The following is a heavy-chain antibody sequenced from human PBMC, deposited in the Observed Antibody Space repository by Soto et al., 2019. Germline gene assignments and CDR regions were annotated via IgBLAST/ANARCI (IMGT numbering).Heavy chain of an antibody. CDR1: GFTFSSYN. J-gene: IGHJ4*02. Sequence: EVQLVESGGGLVQPGGSLRLSCAASGFTFSSYNMNWVRQAPGKGLEWVSYISSSGTTIYYADSVKGRFTISRDNAKNSLHQQMNSLRDEDTAVYYCARPFGSGSYYSPGYWGQGTLVTVSA. V-gene: IGHV3-48*02. D-gene: IGHD3-10*01. CDR2: ISSSGTTI. CDR3: ARPFGSGSYYSPGY.